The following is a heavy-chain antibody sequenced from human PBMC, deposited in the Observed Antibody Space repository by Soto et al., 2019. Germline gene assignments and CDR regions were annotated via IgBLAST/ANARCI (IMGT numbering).Heavy chain of an antibody. CDR3: ARGRYSSGWYAFRY. CDR1: GFTFSDHY. D-gene: IGHD6-19*01. J-gene: IGHJ4*02. CDR2: TRNKANSYTT. V-gene: IGHV3-72*01. Sequence: PVGSLRLSCAASGFTFSDHYMEWVRQAPGKGLEWVGRTRNKANSYTTEYAASVKGRFTISRDDSKNSLYLQMNSLKTEDTAVYYCARGRYSSGWYAFRYWGQGTLVTVSS.